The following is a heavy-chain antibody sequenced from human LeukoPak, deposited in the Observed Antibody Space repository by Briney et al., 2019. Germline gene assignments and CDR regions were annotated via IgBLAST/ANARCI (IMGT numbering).Heavy chain of an antibody. V-gene: IGHV3-48*01. Sequence: GALRLSCAASGFTFSSYAMSWVRRAPGKGLEGVSYISSSSSTIYYADSVKGRFTISRDNAKNSLYLQMNSLRAEDTAVYYCARELESAVAAIDYWGQGTLVTVSS. J-gene: IGHJ4*02. CDR1: GFTFSSYA. D-gene: IGHD6-19*01. CDR2: ISSSSSTI. CDR3: ARELESAVAAIDY.